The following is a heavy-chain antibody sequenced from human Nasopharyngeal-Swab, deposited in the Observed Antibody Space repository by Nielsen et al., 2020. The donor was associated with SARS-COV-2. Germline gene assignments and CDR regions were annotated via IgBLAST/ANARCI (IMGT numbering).Heavy chain of an antibody. J-gene: IGHJ6*02. CDR3: ARDLVVGATNYYYGMDV. Sequence: LSLTCVDSGFRDYSMNWVRQAPGKGLEWVSSISSSSSDIYYADSVKGRFTISRDSAKNSLYLQMNNLRAEDTAVYYCARDLVVGATNYYYGMDVWGQGTTVTVSS. CDR1: GFRDYS. CDR2: ISSSSSDI. D-gene: IGHD1-26*01. V-gene: IGHV3-21*01.